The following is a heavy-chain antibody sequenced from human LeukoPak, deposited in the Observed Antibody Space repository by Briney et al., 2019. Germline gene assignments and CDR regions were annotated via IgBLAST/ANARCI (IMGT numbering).Heavy chain of an antibody. J-gene: IGHJ6*03. Sequence: KPSETLSLTCTVSGGSISSSSYYWGWIRQPPGKGLEWIASIYYSGSTYYNPSLKSRVTISVDTSKNQFSLKLSSVTAADTAVYYCARRRTVTEGGSYYYYYYMDVWGKGTTVTVSS. D-gene: IGHD4-17*01. CDR1: GGSISSSSYY. CDR3: ARRRTVTEGGSYYYYYYMDV. CDR2: IYYSGST. V-gene: IGHV4-39*01.